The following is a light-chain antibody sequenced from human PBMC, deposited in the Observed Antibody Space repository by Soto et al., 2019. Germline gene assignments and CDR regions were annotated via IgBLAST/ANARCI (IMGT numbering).Light chain of an antibody. Sequence: DIVMTQSPLSLPVTPGEPASISCRSSHSLLHSNGYNYLDWYLQKPGQSPQLLIYLGSNRASGVPDRFSGSGSGTDFTLKISRVEAEDVGFYYCMQGLQTAWTFGQGTKVDIK. V-gene: IGKV2-28*01. CDR1: HSLLHSNGYNY. CDR3: MQGLQTAWT. CDR2: LGS. J-gene: IGKJ1*01.